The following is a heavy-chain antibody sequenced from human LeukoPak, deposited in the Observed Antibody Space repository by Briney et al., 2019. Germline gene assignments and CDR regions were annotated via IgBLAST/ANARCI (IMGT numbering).Heavy chain of an antibody. V-gene: IGHV3-74*01. CDR2: IKGDGNT. CDR1: GFTFSSYW. CDR3: ARAPSEIGGYYPEYFRH. D-gene: IGHD3-22*01. Sequence: PGGSLRLSCAASGFTFSSYWMHWVRQAPGKGLVWVPRIKGDGNTNYADSVKGRFTISRDNAKNTVSLQMNSLRAEDTGVYYCARAPSEIGGYYPEYFRHWGQGTLVTVSS. J-gene: IGHJ1*01.